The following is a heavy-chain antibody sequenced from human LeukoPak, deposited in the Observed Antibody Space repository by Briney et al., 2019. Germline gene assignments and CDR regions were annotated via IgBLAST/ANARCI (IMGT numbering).Heavy chain of an antibody. CDR3: ARSGGDRVEMPTIIDY. CDR2: IHYSGST. D-gene: IGHD5-24*01. CDR1: GGSSSSYY. J-gene: IGHJ4*02. V-gene: IGHV4-59*01. Sequence: SETLPLTCTVSGGSSSSYYWSWIRQPPGKGLEWIGYIHYSGSTNYNPSLKSRVTILIDKSKNQFSLRLSSVTAADTAVYYCARSGGDRVEMPTIIDYWGQGTLVIVSS.